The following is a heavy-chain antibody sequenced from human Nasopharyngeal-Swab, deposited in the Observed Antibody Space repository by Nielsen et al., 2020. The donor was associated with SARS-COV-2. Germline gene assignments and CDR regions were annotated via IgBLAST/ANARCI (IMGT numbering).Heavy chain of an antibody. Sequence: WIRQPPGKALGWLAHFFSTGEPSYSSSLKRRLTVSEDTSKSQVVLTMTNMDPADTATYYCARKMYYFHAMDVWGQGTTVTVSS. V-gene: IGHV2-26*01. CDR2: FFSTGEP. CDR3: ARKMYYFHAMDV. J-gene: IGHJ6*02. D-gene: IGHD5-24*01.